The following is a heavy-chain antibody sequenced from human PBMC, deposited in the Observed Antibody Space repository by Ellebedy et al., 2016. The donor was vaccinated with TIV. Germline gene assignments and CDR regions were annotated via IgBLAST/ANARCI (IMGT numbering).Heavy chain of an antibody. V-gene: IGHV3-48*02. Sequence: GGSLRLSCAASGFIFSSQWMSWVRQAPGKGLEWVLYISSSSNDIYYADSVKGRFTISRDNAKNSLSLQMNSLRDEDTAVYYCARDRVVVDGVSYYYGLDVWGQGTTVTVSS. J-gene: IGHJ6*02. CDR2: ISSSSNDI. CDR3: ARDRVVVDGVSYYYGLDV. CDR1: GFIFSSQW. D-gene: IGHD3-22*01.